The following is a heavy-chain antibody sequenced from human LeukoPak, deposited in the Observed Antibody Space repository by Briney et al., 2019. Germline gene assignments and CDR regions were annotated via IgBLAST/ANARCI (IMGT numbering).Heavy chain of an antibody. J-gene: IGHJ6*02. V-gene: IGHV1-69*13. CDR1: GGTFSSSP. CDR3: ARDPSHLPYYYYGMDV. CDR2: TIPFFGTT. D-gene: IGHD3-3*02. Sequence: SVKVSCKASGGTFSSSPISWVRQAPGQGLEWMGGTIPFFGTTIYAQKFQGRVTIAADESTSTAYMELSSLRSEDTAVYYCARDPSHLPYYYYGMDVWGQGTTVTVSS.